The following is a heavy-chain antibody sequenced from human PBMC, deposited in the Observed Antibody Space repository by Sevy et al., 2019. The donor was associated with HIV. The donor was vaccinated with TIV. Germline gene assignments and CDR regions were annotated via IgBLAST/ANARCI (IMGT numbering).Heavy chain of an antibody. J-gene: IGHJ3*01. V-gene: IGHV3-7*01. CDR2: IKQDGSEK. D-gene: IGHD2-15*01. CDR3: MTAMLHV. CDR1: GFTFSNYW. Sequence: QAGGSLRLSCAVSGFTFSNYWMHWVRQAPGEGLEWVANIKQDGSEKYYVDSVKGRFSISRDNAKNLVYLQMNSLRVEDTAVYYCMTAMLHVGGQGTMVTVSS.